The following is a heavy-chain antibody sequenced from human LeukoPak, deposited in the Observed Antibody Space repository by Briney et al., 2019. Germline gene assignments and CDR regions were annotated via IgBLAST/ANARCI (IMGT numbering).Heavy chain of an antibody. CDR3: ASDFGGSDDY. D-gene: IGHD2-15*01. CDR1: GCTFSRYW. Sequence: PGGSLRLSCVASGCTFSRYWIHWVRQAQWKGQGWVYRMNTAGSRTDYADSGKGRFTISRDNAKNTLYLQMNSLGAEDTAVYSCASDFGGSDDYWGQGTLVTVSS. J-gene: IGHJ4*02. CDR2: MNTAGSRT. V-gene: IGHV3-74*01.